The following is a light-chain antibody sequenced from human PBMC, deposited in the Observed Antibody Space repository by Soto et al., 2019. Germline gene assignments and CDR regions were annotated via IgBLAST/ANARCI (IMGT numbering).Light chain of an antibody. V-gene: IGKV3-20*01. Sequence: EIVLTQSPGTLSLSPGERATLSCRASQSVSSTYLAWYQQKPGHPPRLLIYGASSRSTGIPDRFSGSGSGTDFTLTITRLESEDFAVYYCQQYGSSPVTFGQGTRLDIK. CDR2: GAS. J-gene: IGKJ5*01. CDR1: QSVSSTY. CDR3: QQYGSSPVT.